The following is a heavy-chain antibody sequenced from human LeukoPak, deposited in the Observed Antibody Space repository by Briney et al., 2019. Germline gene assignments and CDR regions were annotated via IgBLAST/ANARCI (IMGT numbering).Heavy chain of an antibody. CDR1: DGSLSSYY. V-gene: IGHV4-4*07. CDR2: IYTSGST. CDR3: ARDTISGHFDY. D-gene: IGHD6-25*01. Sequence: PSETLSLTCTASDGSLSSYYWSWIRQPAGKGLEWIGRIYTSGSTSYNPSLKSRVTMSVDTSKKQFSLKLSSVTAADTAVYYCARDTISGHFDYWGQGTLVTVSS. J-gene: IGHJ4*02.